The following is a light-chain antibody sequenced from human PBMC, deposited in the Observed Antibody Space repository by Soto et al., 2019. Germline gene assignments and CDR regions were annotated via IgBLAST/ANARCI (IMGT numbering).Light chain of an antibody. Sequence: DIQMTQSPSSLSASVGDRVSITFLASQNINIYLNWYQQKPGKAPQALIYATSSLQSGVPSRFSGSGSGTEFTLTISNLQPEDCATFYCQQSYTTPRTFGQGTKVDIK. CDR3: QQSYTTPRT. CDR1: QNINIY. CDR2: ATS. J-gene: IGKJ1*01. V-gene: IGKV1-39*01.